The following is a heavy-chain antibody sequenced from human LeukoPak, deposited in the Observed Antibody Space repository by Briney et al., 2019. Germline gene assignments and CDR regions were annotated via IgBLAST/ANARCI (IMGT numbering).Heavy chain of an antibody. CDR1: GFTFSNYW. V-gene: IGHV3-74*01. D-gene: IGHD4-17*01. CDR3: ARGYGDY. J-gene: IGHJ4*02. CDR2: INSDGSRI. Sequence: GGSLRLSCAASGFTFSNYWMHWVRQAPGKGLLWVSGINSDGSRINYAGSVKGRFTISRDNSKNTLYLQMNNLRAEDTAVYYCARGYGDYWGRGTLVTVSS.